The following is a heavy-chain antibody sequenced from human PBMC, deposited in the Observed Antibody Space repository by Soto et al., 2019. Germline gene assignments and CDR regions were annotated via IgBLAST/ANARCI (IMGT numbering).Heavy chain of an antibody. CDR3: AKSRWNSPQFLDY. V-gene: IGHV3-30*18. CDR1: GFTFSSHG. J-gene: IGHJ4*02. CDR2: TSNDGSIE. D-gene: IGHD1-1*01. Sequence: GGSLRLSCAASGFTFSSHGMHWVRQAPGKGLEWVAVTSNDGSIEYYVDSVRGRFTISRDNSKNTLFLQMNSLRAEDTAVYYCAKSRWNSPQFLDYWGQGTLVTVSS.